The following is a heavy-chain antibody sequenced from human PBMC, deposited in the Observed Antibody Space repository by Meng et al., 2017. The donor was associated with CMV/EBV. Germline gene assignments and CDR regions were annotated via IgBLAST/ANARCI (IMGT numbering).Heavy chain of an antibody. Sequence: GESLKISCAASGFTFSSYAMHWARQAPGKGLEWVAVISYDGSNKYYADSVKGRFTISRDNSKNTLYLQMNSLRAEDTAVYYCARVGWTGTTGGYWGQGTLVTVSS. J-gene: IGHJ4*02. CDR2: ISYDGSNK. D-gene: IGHD1-7*01. V-gene: IGHV3-30*04. CDR3: ARVGWTGTTGGY. CDR1: GFTFSSYA.